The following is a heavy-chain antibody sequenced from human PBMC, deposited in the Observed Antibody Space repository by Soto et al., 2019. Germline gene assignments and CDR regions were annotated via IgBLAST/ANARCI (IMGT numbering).Heavy chain of an antibody. CDR2: ISVYNGNT. CDR3: ASGWFGEFVYYFDY. V-gene: IGHV1-18*01. D-gene: IGHD3-10*01. Sequence: ASVKVSCKASGYTFSTYGISWVRQAPGQGLEWMGWISVYNGNTNYAQKLQGRVTMTTDTSTSTAYMELRSLRSDDTAVYYCASGWFGEFVYYFDYWGQGTLVTVSS. J-gene: IGHJ4*02. CDR1: GYTFSTYG.